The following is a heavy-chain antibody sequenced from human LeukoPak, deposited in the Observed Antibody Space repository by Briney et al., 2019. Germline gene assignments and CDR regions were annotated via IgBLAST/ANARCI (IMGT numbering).Heavy chain of an antibody. J-gene: IGHJ6*03. Sequence: PSETLSLTCAVSGGSISSSSHYWGWIRPAPGKRLVCIGTIYYSGSSYYNPSLKSRVTMSVDTTKNQFSLRLSSVTAADTAVYYCARLPAITTYYYYYMDVWGQGTRVTVSS. CDR2: IYYSGSS. D-gene: IGHD5-12*01. CDR3: ARLPAITTYYYYYMDV. CDR1: GGSISSSSHY. V-gene: IGHV4-39*01.